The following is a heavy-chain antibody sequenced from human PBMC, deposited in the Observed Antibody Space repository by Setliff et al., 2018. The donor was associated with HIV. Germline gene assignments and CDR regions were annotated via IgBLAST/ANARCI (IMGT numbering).Heavy chain of an antibody. CDR1: GGYVSDSSYY. CDR2: MYYTEGP. V-gene: IGHV4-39*01. J-gene: IGHJ5*01. D-gene: IGHD3-16*01. Sequence: KASETLSLTCRVSGGYVSDSSYYWGWIRQAPGKGLEWIGSMYYTEGPYYNPSFINRVTISIDTSKNQFSLSLRSVTAADSAVYYCARQGFVPLGVHQFDSWGQGTLVTVSS. CDR3: ARQGFVPLGVHQFDS.